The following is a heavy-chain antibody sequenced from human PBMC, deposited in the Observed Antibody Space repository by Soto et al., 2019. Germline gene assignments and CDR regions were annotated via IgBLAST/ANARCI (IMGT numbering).Heavy chain of an antibody. J-gene: IGHJ6*02. D-gene: IGHD6-6*01. V-gene: IGHV1-69*13. CDR1: GGTFSSYA. CDR3: ASPEYSRSGGGNYYYGMDV. Sequence: SVKVSCKASGGTFSSYAISWVRQAPGQGLEWMGGIIPIFGTANYAQKFQGRVTITADESTSTAYMELSSLRSEDTAVYYCASPEYSRSGGGNYYYGMDVWGQGATVTVS. CDR2: IIPIFGTA.